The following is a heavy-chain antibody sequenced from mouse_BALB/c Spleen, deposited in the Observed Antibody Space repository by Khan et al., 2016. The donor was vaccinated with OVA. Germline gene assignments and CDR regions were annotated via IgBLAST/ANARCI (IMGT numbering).Heavy chain of an antibody. CDR2: IWSGGNT. CDR3: ARKRGVHYNMDF. Sequence: VQLQESGPGLVQPSQSLSITCTVSGFSLTNYGVHWIRQSPGRGLEWLGLIWSGGNTDYNAAFISRLTISKDNTKNQVFFKMNSLKADDTAIYYCARKRGVHYNMDFWGQGISVTVSS. J-gene: IGHJ4*01. CDR1: GFSLTNYG. V-gene: IGHV2-2*01.